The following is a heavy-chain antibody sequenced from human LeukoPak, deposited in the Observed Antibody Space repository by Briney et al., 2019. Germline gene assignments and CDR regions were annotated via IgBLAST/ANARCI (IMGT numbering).Heavy chain of an antibody. D-gene: IGHD6-13*01. CDR1: VGSLSSYH. J-gene: IGHJ6*02. V-gene: IGHV4-59*01. Sequence: TSETLSLTCTVSVGSLSSYHWRWMRDPPREGLEWIGYILYSMSTDYNPSLKSRVNISVDTSKNQSSLKLSSVTAADTAVYYCARDRLLLYSSSWYSAYYYGMDVWGQGTTVTVSS. CDR2: ILYSMST. CDR3: ARDRLLLYSSSWYSAYYYGMDV.